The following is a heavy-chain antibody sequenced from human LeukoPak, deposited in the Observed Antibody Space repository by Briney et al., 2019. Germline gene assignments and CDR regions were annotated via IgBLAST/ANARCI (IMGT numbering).Heavy chain of an antibody. CDR2: ISSSSSYI. V-gene: IGHV3-21*01. Sequence: GGSLRLSCAASGFTFSSYSMNWVRQAPGKGLEWVSSISSSSSYIYYADSVKGRFTISRDNAKNSLYLQMNSLRAEDTAVYYCASQMADTGGDFDYWGQGTLVTVSS. J-gene: IGHJ4*02. D-gene: IGHD5-24*01. CDR3: ASQMADTGGDFDY. CDR1: GFTFSSYS.